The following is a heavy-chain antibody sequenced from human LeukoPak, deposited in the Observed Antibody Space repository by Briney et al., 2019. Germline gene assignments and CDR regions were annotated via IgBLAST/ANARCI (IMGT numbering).Heavy chain of an antibody. D-gene: IGHD6-13*01. J-gene: IGHJ4*02. CDR3: ARRYHSSSWYGGVY. V-gene: IGHV4-34*01. CDR2: INHSGST. Sequence: SETLSLTCAVYGGSFSGYYWSWIRQPPGKGLEWIGEINHSGSTNYNPSHKSRVTISVDTSKNQFSLKLSSVTAADTAVYYCARRYHSSSWYGGVYWGQGTLVTVSS. CDR1: GGSFSGYY.